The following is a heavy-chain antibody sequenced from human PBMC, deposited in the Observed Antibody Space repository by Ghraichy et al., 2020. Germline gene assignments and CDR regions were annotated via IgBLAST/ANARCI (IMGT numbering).Heavy chain of an antibody. D-gene: IGHD2-15*01. Sequence: GGPLRLSCAASGFTFSTHAMYWVRQAPGKGLEWVAVISYDGINQYYSDSVKGRFTISRDNSKNTLYLQMNSLRAEDTAEYYCARDMKSSFWSYYYYAMDVWGQGTTVTVSS. J-gene: IGHJ6*02. V-gene: IGHV3-30-3*01. CDR3: ARDMKSSFWSYYYYAMDV. CDR1: GFTFSTHA. CDR2: ISYDGINQ.